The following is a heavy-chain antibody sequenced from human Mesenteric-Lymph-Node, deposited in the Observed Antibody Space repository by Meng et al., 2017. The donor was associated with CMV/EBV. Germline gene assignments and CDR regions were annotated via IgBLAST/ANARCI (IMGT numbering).Heavy chain of an antibody. CDR3: AKGNEVDV. CDR2: IGYDGSNE. V-gene: IGHV3-30*02. Sequence: GGSLRLSCAAFGFRFSSFGMHWVRQAPGRGLEWVAFIGYDGSNENYADAVKGRVTISRENSKNTLYLQMNSLRAEDTAVYYCAKGNEVDVWGQGTTVTVSS. CDR1: GFRFSSFG. J-gene: IGHJ6*02.